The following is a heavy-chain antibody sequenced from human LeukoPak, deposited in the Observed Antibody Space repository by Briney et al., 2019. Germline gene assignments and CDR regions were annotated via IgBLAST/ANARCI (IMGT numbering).Heavy chain of an antibody. CDR3: ASWGNYDSSGYYLDDAFDI. CDR2: IIPILGIA. V-gene: IGHV1-69*04. CDR1: GGTFSSYA. D-gene: IGHD3-22*01. J-gene: IGHJ3*02. Sequence: ASVKVSCKASGGTFSSYAISWVRQAPGQGLEWMGRIIPILGIANYAQKFQGRVTITADKSTSTAYMELSSLRSEDTAVYYCASWGNYDSSGYYLDDAFDIWGQGTMVTVSS.